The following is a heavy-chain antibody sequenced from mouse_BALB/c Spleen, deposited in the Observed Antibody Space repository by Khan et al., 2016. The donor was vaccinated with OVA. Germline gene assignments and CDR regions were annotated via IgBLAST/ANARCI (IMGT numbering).Heavy chain of an antibody. D-gene: IGHD2-14*01. V-gene: IGHV1-26*01. J-gene: IGHJ3*01. CDR2: INPNTDNI. CDR3: AGGYDFFAS. Sequence: EVQLQQSGPDLVKPGASVKISCKASGYSFTLYYMSWVKQSHGKSLEWIGRINPNTDNINYNQEFKGRAILTVDKSSNTAYMELRSLTSEDSAVYFYAGGYDFFASWGQGTLVTVSA. CDR1: GYSFTLYY.